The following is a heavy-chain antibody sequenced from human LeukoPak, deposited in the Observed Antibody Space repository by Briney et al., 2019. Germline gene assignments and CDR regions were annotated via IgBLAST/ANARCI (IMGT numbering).Heavy chain of an antibody. D-gene: IGHD1-26*01. CDR3: AKDIGHLGVGATTGFDY. V-gene: IGHV3-9*01. J-gene: IGHJ4*02. CDR2: ISRNSGSI. CDR1: GFTVDDYA. Sequence: GRSLSLSCAASGFTVDDYAMHWVRQAPGKGLEWVSGISRNSGSIGYADSVKGRFTISRDNAKNYLYLQMNSLRAEDTALYYCAKDIGHLGVGATTGFDYWGQGTLVTVSS.